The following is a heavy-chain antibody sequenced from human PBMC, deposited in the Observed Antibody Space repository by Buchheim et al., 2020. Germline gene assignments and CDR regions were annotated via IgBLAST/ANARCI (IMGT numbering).Heavy chain of an antibody. J-gene: IGHJ5*02. CDR3: ATCRRIAVAGAYYNWFDP. Sequence: EVQLLESGGGLVQPGGSLRVPCAATGFTFSSYARSWGCQALGKGLEGVSASSGSGGSTYYADSVKGRCIISRENVKNKLVLQMHILIPKATAIYYCATCRRIAVAGAYYNWFDPSGHGTL. V-gene: IGHV3-23*01. CDR1: GFTFSSYA. D-gene: IGHD6-19*01. CDR2: SSGSGGST.